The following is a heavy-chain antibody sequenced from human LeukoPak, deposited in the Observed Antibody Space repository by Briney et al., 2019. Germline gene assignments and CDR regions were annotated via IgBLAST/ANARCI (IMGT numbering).Heavy chain of an antibody. CDR1: GFTFSSYG. J-gene: IGHJ5*02. Sequence: AGGSLRLSCAASGFTFSSYGMHWVRQAPGKGLEWVAVISYDGSNKYYADSVKGRFTISRDNSKNTLYLQMNSLRAEDTAVYYCAKGYYYDSSGPRGTWGQGTLVTVSS. V-gene: IGHV3-30*18. D-gene: IGHD3-22*01. CDR3: AKGYYYDSSGPRGT. CDR2: ISYDGSNK.